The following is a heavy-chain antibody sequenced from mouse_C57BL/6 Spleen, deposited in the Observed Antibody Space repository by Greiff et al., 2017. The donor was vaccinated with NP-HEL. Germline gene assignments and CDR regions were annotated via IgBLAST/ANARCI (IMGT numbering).Heavy chain of an antibody. V-gene: IGHV10-1*01. CDR1: GFSFNTYA. CDR2: IRSKSNNYAT. J-gene: IGHJ2*01. D-gene: IGHD1-1*01. CDR3: VRGSSHGYFDD. Sequence: EVQLVESGGGLVQPKGSLKLSCAASGFSFNTYAMNWVRQAPGKGLEWVARIRSKSNNYATYYADSVKDRFTISRDDSESMLYLQMNNLKTEDTAMYYCVRGSSHGYFDDWGQGTTLTVSS.